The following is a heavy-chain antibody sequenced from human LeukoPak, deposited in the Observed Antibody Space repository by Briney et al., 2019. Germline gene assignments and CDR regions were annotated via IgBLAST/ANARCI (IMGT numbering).Heavy chain of an antibody. CDR2: INQDGTEE. CDR1: GFTFSSYW. D-gene: IGHD6-13*01. Sequence: GGSLRLSCAASGFTFSSYWMSWVRQAPGEGLEWVAKINQDGTEEAYVDSVRGRFTISRDNAKNSLFLQMNSLRAEDTAVYYCARGPLIAAAGTWWGQGTLVTVSS. J-gene: IGHJ4*02. V-gene: IGHV3-7*03. CDR3: ARGPLIAAAGTW.